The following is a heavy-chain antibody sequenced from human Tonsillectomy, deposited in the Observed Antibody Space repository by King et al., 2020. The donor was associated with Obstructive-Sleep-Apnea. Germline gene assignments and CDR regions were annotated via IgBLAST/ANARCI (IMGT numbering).Heavy chain of an antibody. CDR1: GYTFTSYY. CDR2: INPSGGST. V-gene: IGHV1-46*01. CDR3: AREGAFGWLRSLDSYFDY. J-gene: IGHJ4*02. Sequence: QLVQSGAEVKKPGASVKVSCKASGYTFTSYYMHWVRQAPGQGLEWMGIINPSGGSTSYAQKFQGRVTMTRDTSTSTVYMELSSLRSEDTAVYYCAREGAFGWLRSLDSYFDYWGQGTLVTVSS. D-gene: IGHD5-24*01.